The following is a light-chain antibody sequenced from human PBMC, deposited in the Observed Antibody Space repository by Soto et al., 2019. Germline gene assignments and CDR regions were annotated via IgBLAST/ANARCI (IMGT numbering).Light chain of an antibody. CDR1: SSDVGGYNY. CDR3: CSYADNYSWV. V-gene: IGLV2-11*01. J-gene: IGLJ3*02. Sequence: QSVLTQPPSASGSPGQSVTISCTGTSSDVGGYNYVSWYQQHPGKAPKFMIYDVSKRPSGVPDRFSGSKSGNTASLTISGLQAEDEADYYCCSYADNYSWVFGGGTKVTVL. CDR2: DVS.